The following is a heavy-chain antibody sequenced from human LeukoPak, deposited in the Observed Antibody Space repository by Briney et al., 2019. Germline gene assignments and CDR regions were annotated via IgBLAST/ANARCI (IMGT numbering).Heavy chain of an antibody. CDR2: ISGSGGNT. CDR3: ARDPTGDSSSWYRWYFDL. D-gene: IGHD6-13*01. J-gene: IGHJ2*01. Sequence: GGSLRLSCAASGFTFSSYAMSWVRQAPGKGLEWVSGISGSGGNTYYADSVKGRFTISRDNSKNTLFLQMSSLRAEDTAVYYCARDPTGDSSSWYRWYFDLWGRGTLVTVSS. V-gene: IGHV3-23*01. CDR1: GFTFSSYA.